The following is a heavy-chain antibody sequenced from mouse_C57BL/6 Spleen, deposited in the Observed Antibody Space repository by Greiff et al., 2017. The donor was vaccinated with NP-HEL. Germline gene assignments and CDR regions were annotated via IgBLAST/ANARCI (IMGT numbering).Heavy chain of an antibody. CDR1: GFSINSDCY. V-gene: IGHV3-3*01. D-gene: IGHD1-1*01. J-gene: IGHJ4*01. CDR3: ARSHYYGSSYDAMDY. CDR2: TFYSGIT. Sequence: DVQLQESGPSLVRPSQTLSLTCTVTGFSINSDCYWIWIRQFPGNKLEYIGYTFYSGITYYNPSLESRTYITRDTSKNQFSLKLSSVTTEDTATYYCARSHYYGSSYDAMDYWGQGTSVTVSS.